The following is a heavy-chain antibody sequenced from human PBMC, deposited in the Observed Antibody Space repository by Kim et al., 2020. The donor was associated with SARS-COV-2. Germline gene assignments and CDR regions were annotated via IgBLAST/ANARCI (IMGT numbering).Heavy chain of an antibody. V-gene: IGHV3-30-3*01. CDR2: ISNDGSTK. Sequence: GGSLRLSCAASGFIFSEYLMHWVRQAPGKGLEWVALISNDGSTKYYTDSVKGQFTISRDNSENTLYLQMNSLRTEDSALYYCARGHRYGYIYPHLGGYWGQGTLVTVSS. D-gene: IGHD5-18*01. J-gene: IGHJ4*02. CDR3: ARGHRYGYIYPHLGGY. CDR1: GFIFSEYL.